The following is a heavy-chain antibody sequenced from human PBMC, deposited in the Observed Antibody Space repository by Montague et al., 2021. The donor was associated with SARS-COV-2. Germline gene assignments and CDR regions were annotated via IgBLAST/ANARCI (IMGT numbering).Heavy chain of an antibody. CDR1: GGSISSYY. CDR3: ARDQGRWLQPGVYFDY. CDR2: IYYSGST. Sequence: SETLSLTCTVSGGSISSYYWSWIRQPPGKGLEGIGYIYYSGSTNYNPSLKSRVTISVDTSKNQFSLKLSSVTAADTAVYYCARDQGRWLQPGVYFDYWGQGTLVTVSS. J-gene: IGHJ4*02. V-gene: IGHV4-59*01. D-gene: IGHD5-24*01.